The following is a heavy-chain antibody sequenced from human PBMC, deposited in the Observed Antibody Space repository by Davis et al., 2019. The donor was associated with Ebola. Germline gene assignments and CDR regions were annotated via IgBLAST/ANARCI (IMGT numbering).Heavy chain of an antibody. CDR2: ISYDGSNK. CDR3: AKSPRITIFGVVIMAYYGMDV. CDR1: GFTFSSYG. D-gene: IGHD3-3*01. Sequence: GESLKISCAASGFTFSSYGMHWVRQAPGKGLEWVAVISYDGSNKYYADSVKGRFTISRDNSKNTLYLQMNSLRAEDTAVYYCAKSPRITIFGVVIMAYYGMDVWGQGTTVTVSS. J-gene: IGHJ6*02. V-gene: IGHV3-30*18.